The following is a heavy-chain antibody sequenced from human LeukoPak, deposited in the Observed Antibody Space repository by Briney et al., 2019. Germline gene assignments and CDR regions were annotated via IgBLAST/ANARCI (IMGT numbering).Heavy chain of an antibody. J-gene: IGHJ6*03. CDR1: GFTFSSYA. CDR2: ISGSGGST. V-gene: IGHV3-23*01. D-gene: IGHD2-8*01. CDR3: AKGTSWVSDYYYMDV. Sequence: PGGSLRLSCAASGFTFSSYAMSWVRQAPGKRLEWVSAISGSGGSTYYADSVKGRFNIPRDNSENTLYLQMNSLRAEDTAVYYCAKGTSWVSDYYYMDVWGKGTTVTVSS.